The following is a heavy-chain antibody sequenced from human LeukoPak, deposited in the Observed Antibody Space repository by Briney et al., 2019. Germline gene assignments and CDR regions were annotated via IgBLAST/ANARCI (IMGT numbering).Heavy chain of an antibody. V-gene: IGHV6-1*01. Sequence: SQTLSLTCAISGDSVSTNSGAWNWIRQSPSRGLEWLGRTYYRSKWYNDYAVSEKSRITINPDTSKNQFSLQLNSVSPEDTAVYYCASGTTAMGDYWGQGTLVTVSS. CDR1: GDSVSTNSGA. CDR2: TYYRSKWYN. CDR3: ASGTTAMGDY. D-gene: IGHD5-18*01. J-gene: IGHJ4*02.